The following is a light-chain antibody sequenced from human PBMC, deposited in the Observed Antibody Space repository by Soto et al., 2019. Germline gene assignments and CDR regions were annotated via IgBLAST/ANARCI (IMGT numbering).Light chain of an antibody. J-gene: IGLJ1*01. CDR3: SPYTSSSTLYV. V-gene: IGLV2-14*01. Sequence: QSALTQPASVSGSPGHSITISCTGTSSDVGGYNYVSWYQQHPGKAPKLMIYDVSNRPSGVSNRFSGSKSGNTASLTISGLQAEDEADYYCSPYTSSSTLYVFGTGTKVTVL. CDR1: SSDVGGYNY. CDR2: DVS.